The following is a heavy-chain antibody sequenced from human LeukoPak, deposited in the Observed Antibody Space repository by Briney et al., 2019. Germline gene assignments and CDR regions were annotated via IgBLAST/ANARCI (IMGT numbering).Heavy chain of an antibody. V-gene: IGHV3-30-3*01. J-gene: IGHJ4*02. CDR1: GFTFSSYA. Sequence: GRSLRLSCAASGFTFSSYAMHWVRQAPGKGLEWVAFISYDGSNKFYADSVKGRFTISRDNSKNTLYLQMNSLRAEDTAVYYCARDPQWLVPVDYWGQGTLVTVSS. CDR2: ISYDGSNK. D-gene: IGHD6-19*01. CDR3: ARDPQWLVPVDY.